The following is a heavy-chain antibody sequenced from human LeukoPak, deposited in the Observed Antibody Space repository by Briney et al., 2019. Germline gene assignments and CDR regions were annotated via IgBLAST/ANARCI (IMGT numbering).Heavy chain of an antibody. D-gene: IGHD2-15*01. CDR2: ISGYNGNT. CDR1: GYTFTSYG. Sequence: ASVKVSCKASGYTFTSYGINWVRQAPGQGLEWMGWISGYNGNTNYAQKFQGRVTMTTDTSTSTAYMELRGLRSDDTAVYYCARDLDIVLVVAATRDYFDCWGQGTLVTVSS. J-gene: IGHJ4*02. V-gene: IGHV1-18*01. CDR3: ARDLDIVLVVAATRDYFDC.